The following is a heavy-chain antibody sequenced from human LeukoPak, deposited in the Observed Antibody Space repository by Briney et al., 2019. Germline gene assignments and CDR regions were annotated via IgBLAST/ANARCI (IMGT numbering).Heavy chain of an antibody. CDR2: INPNSGGT. CDR1: GYTFTGYY. V-gene: IGHV1-2*05. D-gene: IGHD3-16*02. Sequence: GASVKVSCKASGYTFTGYYMHWVRQAPGQGLECMGRINPNSGGTNYAQKFQGRVTMTRDTSISTAYMEMSRLRSDDTGVYYCARVIDDYVWGSYRPTPIYYFDYWGQGTLVTVSS. J-gene: IGHJ4*02. CDR3: ARVIDDYVWGSYRPTPIYYFDY.